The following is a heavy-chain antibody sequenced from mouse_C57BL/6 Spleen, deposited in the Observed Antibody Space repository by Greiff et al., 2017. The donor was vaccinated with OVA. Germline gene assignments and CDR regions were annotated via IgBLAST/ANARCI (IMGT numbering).Heavy chain of an antibody. D-gene: IGHD2-10*02. V-gene: IGHV5-6*01. CDR1: GFTFSSYG. CDR2: ISSGGSYT. CDR3: ARPYGNSSKWYFDV. J-gene: IGHJ1*03. Sequence: DVQLQESGGDLVKPGGSLKLSCAASGFTFSSYGMSWVRQTPDKRLEWVATISSGGSYTYYPDSVKGRFTISRDNAKNTLYLQMSSLKSEDTARYYCARPYGNSSKWYFDVWGTGTTVTVSS.